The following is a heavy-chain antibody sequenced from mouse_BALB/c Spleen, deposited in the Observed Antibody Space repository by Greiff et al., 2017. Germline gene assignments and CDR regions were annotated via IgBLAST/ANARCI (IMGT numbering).Heavy chain of an antibody. CDR2: ISSGGSYT. J-gene: IGHJ2*01. D-gene: IGHD2-2*01. V-gene: IGHV5-6-4*01. Sequence: EVQGVESGGGLVKPGGSLKLSCAASGFTFSSYAMSWVRQTPEKRLEWVATISSGGSYTYYPDSVKGRFTISRDNAKNTLYLQMSSLKSEDTAMYYCTTIYYGYENYWGQGTTLTVSS. CDR3: TTIYYGYENY. CDR1: GFTFSSYA.